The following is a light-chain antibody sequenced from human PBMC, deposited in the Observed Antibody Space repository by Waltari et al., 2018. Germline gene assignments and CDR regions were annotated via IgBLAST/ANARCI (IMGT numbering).Light chain of an antibody. CDR3: YAATENNRV. Sequence: SYELTQPSSVSVSPGQTARITCSGDVLGRKYARWFQQKPGQAPVLVIYKDSERPSGIPEGFSGSSSGTTVTLTSDGAQVEDEADYYCYAATENNRVFGGGTKLIVL. V-gene: IGLV3-27*01. J-gene: IGLJ3*02. CDR1: VLGRKY. CDR2: KDS.